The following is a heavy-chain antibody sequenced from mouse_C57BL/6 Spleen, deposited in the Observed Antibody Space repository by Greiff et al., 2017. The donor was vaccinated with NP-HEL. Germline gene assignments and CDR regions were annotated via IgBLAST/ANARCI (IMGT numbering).Heavy chain of an antibody. J-gene: IGHJ3*01. D-gene: IGHD2-4*01. CDR1: GYTFTGYW. Sequence: VQLQQSGAELMKPGASVKLSCKATGYTFTGYWIEWVKQRPGHGLEWIGEILPGSGSTNYNEKFKGKATFTADTTSNTAYMQLSSLTTDDSAIYYCARPLYYDYDAWFAYWGQGTLVTVSA. V-gene: IGHV1-9*01. CDR3: ARPLYYDYDAWFAY. CDR2: ILPGSGST.